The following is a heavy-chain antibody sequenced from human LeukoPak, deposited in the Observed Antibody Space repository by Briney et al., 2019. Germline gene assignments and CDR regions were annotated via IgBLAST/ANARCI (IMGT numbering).Heavy chain of an antibody. V-gene: IGHV3-49*04. CDR1: GFTFGDYV. Sequence: PGGSLRLSCTASGFTFGDYVMSWVRQAPGKGQEWVGFIRSKAYGRTTKNAASVKGRFTISRDDSRSIAYLQMNSLKTEDTAVYYCTRRYNYDSSGYYYVRDAFDIWGQGTMVTVSS. J-gene: IGHJ3*02. CDR2: IRSKAYGRTT. D-gene: IGHD3-22*01. CDR3: TRRYNYDSSGYYYVRDAFDI.